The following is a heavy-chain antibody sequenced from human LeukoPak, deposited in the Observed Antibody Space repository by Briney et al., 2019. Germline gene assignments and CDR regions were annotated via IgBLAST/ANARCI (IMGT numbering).Heavy chain of an antibody. V-gene: IGHV4-4*07. Sequence: PSETLSLTCTVSGGSISSYYWSWIRQPAGKALEWIGRIYTSGSTNYNPSLKSRVTMSVDTSKNQFSLKLSSVTAADTAVYYCARDLDYGDYAYYYYGMDVWGQGTTVTVSS. D-gene: IGHD4-17*01. CDR3: ARDLDYGDYAYYYYGMDV. CDR2: IYTSGST. J-gene: IGHJ6*02. CDR1: GGSISSYY.